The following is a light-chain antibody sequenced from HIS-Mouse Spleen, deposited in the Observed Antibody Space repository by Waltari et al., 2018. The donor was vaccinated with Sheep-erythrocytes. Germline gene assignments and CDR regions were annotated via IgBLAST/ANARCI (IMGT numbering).Light chain of an antibody. J-gene: IGLJ3*02. CDR1: SSNICNNY. CDR2: DNN. Sequence: QSVLTQPPSVSAAPGQKVTISCSGSSSNICNNYVSWYQQLPGTAPKLLIYDNNKRPSGIPDRVSGSKSGTSATLGITGLQTGDEADYYCGTWDSSLSAGVFGGGTKLTVL. CDR3: GTWDSSLSAGV. V-gene: IGLV1-51*01.